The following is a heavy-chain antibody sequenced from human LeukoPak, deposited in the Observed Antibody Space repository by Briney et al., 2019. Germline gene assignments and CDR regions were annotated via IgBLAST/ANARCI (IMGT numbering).Heavy chain of an antibody. Sequence: SETLSLTCTVSGVPISSTSYYWGWIRQPPGKGLEWIGSIYYSGSTYYNPSLKSRVTISVDTSKNQFSLKLSSVTAADTAVYYCARQPFYWYFDLWGRGTLVTVSS. CDR2: IYYSGST. CDR1: GVPISSTSYY. CDR3: ARQPFYWYFDL. V-gene: IGHV4-39*07. D-gene: IGHD6-13*01. J-gene: IGHJ2*01.